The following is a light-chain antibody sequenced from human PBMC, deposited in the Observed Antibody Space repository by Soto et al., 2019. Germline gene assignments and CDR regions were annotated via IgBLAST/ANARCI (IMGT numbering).Light chain of an antibody. J-gene: IGLJ1*01. Sequence: QSALTQPASVSGSPGQSITISCTGNSSDVGGYNYVSWHQQHPGKAPKLMIYDVSNRPSGVSNRFSGSKSGNTASLTISGLQAEDEADYYCSSYTSSSTYVFGTGTKVTVL. CDR2: DVS. CDR3: SSYTSSSTYV. V-gene: IGLV2-14*01. CDR1: SSDVGGYNY.